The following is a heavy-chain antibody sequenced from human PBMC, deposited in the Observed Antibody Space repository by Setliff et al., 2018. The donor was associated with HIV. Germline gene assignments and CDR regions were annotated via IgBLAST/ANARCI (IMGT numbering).Heavy chain of an antibody. V-gene: IGHV1-2*02. D-gene: IGHD5-12*01. Sequence: ASVKVSCKASGYNFDSFAVIWVRQAPGQGLEWMGWINVNNDATNYAQKFQGRVSMTRDTSISTAYMELDRLGSDDTAVYYCVRDPRFSGYAQAFDFWGQGSLVTVSS. CDR1: GYNFDSFA. CDR2: INVNNDAT. J-gene: IGHJ4*02. CDR3: VRDPRFSGYAQAFDF.